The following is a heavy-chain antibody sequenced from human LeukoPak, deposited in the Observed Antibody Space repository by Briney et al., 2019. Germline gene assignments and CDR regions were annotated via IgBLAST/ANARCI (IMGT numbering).Heavy chain of an antibody. CDR2: IYYRGST. CDR1: GGSISSGGYY. V-gene: IGHV4-31*03. D-gene: IGHD2-2*01. J-gene: IGHJ4*02. CDR3: ARALGYCSSTSCYAYFDY. Sequence: SRTLSLTCTVSGGSISSGGYYWSWIGQHPGKGLEWIGYIYYRGSTYYNPSLKSRVTISVDTSKNQFSLKLSSVTAADTAVYYCARALGYCSSTSCYAYFDYWGRGTLVTVSS.